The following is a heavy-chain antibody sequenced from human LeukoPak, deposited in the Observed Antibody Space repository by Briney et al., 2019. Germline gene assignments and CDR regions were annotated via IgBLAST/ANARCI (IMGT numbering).Heavy chain of an antibody. CDR2: INHSGST. J-gene: IGHJ4*02. CDR1: GGSFSGYY. V-gene: IGHV4-34*01. Sequence: SETLSLTCAVYGGSFSGYYWSWIRQPPGKGLEWIGEINHSGSTNYNPSLKSRVTISVDTSKNQFSLKLSSVTAADTAVYYCARDKEEELVPDYWGQGTLVTVSS. D-gene: IGHD3-9*01. CDR3: ARDKEEELVPDY.